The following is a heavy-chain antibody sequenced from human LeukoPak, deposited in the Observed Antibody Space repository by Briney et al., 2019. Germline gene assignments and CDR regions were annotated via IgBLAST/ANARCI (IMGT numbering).Heavy chain of an antibody. CDR1: GYTLTELA. D-gene: IGHD3-10*01. CDR3: ATVVYGSRFDY. CDR2: FDPEDGET. Sequence: ASGKVSCKVAGYTLTELAMHWVRQAPGKGLEWMGGFDPEDGETIYAQKFQGRVTMTEDTSTDTAYMELSSLRSEDTAVYYCATVVYGSRFDYWGQGTLVTVSS. V-gene: IGHV1-24*01. J-gene: IGHJ4*02.